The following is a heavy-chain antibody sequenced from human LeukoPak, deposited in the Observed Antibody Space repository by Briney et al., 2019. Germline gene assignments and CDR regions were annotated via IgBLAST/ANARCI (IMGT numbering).Heavy chain of an antibody. CDR3: ARDSGDSSGYYYDYYYYYMDV. CDR2: ISSSSSCI. V-gene: IGHV3-21*01. CDR1: GFTFSSYS. J-gene: IGHJ6*03. D-gene: IGHD3-22*01. Sequence: PGGSLRLSCAASGFTFSSYSMNWVCQAPGKGLEWVSSISSSSSCIYYADSVKGRFTISRDNAKNSLYLQMNSLRAEDTAVYYCARDSGDSSGYYYDYYYYYMDVWGKGTTVTVSS.